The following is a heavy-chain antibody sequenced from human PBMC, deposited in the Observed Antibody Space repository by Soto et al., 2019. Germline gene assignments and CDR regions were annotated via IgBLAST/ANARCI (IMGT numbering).Heavy chain of an antibody. CDR3: ARDTYSSSWYQD. J-gene: IGHJ4*02. CDR1: GFTFSNYW. CDR2: INSDGSST. D-gene: IGHD6-13*01. Sequence: EVQLVESGGGLVQPGGSLRLSCAASGFTFSNYWMHWVRQAPGKGLVWVSRINSDGSSTTYADSVKGRFTISRDNAKNTLYVQMNSLRAEDTAVYYCARDTYSSSWYQDWGQGTLVTVSS. V-gene: IGHV3-74*01.